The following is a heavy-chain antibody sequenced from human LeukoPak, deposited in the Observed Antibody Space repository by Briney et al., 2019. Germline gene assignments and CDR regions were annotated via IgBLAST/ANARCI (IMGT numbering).Heavy chain of an antibody. CDR3: ARGARKGDDYGGFFDY. V-gene: IGHV3-30*04. Sequence: GGSLRLSCAASGFTFSNYAMHWVRQAPGKGLEWVAVISYDGSNKYSADSVKGRFTISRDNSKNALYMQMNSLRAEDTAVYYCARGARKGDDYGGFFDYWGQGTLVTVSS. CDR2: ISYDGSNK. J-gene: IGHJ4*02. D-gene: IGHD4-23*01. CDR1: GFTFSNYA.